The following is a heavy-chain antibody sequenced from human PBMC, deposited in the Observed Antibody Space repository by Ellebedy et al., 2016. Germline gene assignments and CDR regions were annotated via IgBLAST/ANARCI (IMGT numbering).Heavy chain of an antibody. D-gene: IGHD2-15*01. V-gene: IGHV1-2*04. J-gene: IGHJ6*02. CDR1: GYTFTGYY. CDR3: ARGYCSGGSCYPRGNKGGYYYYSMDV. CDR2: INPNSGGT. Sequence: ASVKVSCKASGYTFTGYYMHWVRQAPGQGLEWMGWINPNSGGTNYAQKFQGWVTMTRDTSISTAYMELSRLRSDDTAVYYCARGYCSGGSCYPRGNKGGYYYYSMDVWGQGTTVTVSS.